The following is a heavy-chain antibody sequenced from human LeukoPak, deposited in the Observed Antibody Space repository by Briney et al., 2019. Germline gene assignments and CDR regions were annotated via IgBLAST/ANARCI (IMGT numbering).Heavy chain of an antibody. CDR2: IDYSVNT. V-gene: IGHV4-59*08. Sequence: SETLSLTCTVSAGSISSSYRSWIRQPPGKGLEWLGYIDYSVNTNYNPSLKSRVTISVDTSKNQFSLKLSSVTAADTAVYYCARATSYGDYVDYWGQGTLVTVSS. J-gene: IGHJ4*02. CDR3: ARATSYGDYVDY. D-gene: IGHD4-17*01. CDR1: AGSISSSY.